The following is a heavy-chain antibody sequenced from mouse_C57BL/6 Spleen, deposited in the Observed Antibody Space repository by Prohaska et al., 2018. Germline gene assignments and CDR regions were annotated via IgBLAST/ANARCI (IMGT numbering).Heavy chain of an antibody. V-gene: IGHV1-15*01. CDR2: IDPETGGT. CDR1: GYTFTDYE. D-gene: IGHD6-5*01. Sequence: GAELVRPGVSVTLSCKASGYTFTDYEMHWVKQTPVHGLEWIGAIDPETGGTAYNQKFKGKAILTADKSSSTAYMELRSLTSEDSAVYYCTKSSYYYFDYWGQGTTLTVSS. CDR3: TKSSYYYFDY. J-gene: IGHJ2*01.